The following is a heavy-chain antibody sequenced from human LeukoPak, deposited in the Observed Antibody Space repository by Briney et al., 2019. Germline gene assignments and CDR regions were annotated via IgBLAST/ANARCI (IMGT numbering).Heavy chain of an antibody. V-gene: IGHV4-30-4*07. CDR1: GDSISSGDYS. D-gene: IGHD3-22*01. J-gene: IGHJ4*02. CDR2: IYNSGTT. Sequence: SETLSLTCAVSGDSISSGDYSWSWIRQPPGKGLEWIGYIYNSGTTNHNPSLKSRVTISVDTSKNQFSLKLSSVTAADTAIYYCARNGDDSSDYYYFDYWGQGTLVTVSS. CDR3: ARNGDDSSDYYYFDY.